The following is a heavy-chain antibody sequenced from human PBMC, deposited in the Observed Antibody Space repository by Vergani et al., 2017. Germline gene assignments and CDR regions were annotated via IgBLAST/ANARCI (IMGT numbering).Heavy chain of an antibody. CDR2: LSASDRRT. CDR1: GFTFIMHA. D-gene: IGHD1-26*01. CDR3: VRRAERWETLLRDDFDV. J-gene: IGHJ3*01. V-gene: IGHV3-23*01. Sequence: EVQLLESGGDLVQPGGSLRLSCAASGFTFIMHAMSWVRQAPGKGLEWVSTLSASDRRTHYADSVKGRFTISRDNAKNSLYLDMSSLRAEDTAVYYCVRRAERWETLLRDDFDVWGQGTFVTVSP.